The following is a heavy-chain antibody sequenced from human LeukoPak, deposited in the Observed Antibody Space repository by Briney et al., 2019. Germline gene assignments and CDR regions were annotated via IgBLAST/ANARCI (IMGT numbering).Heavy chain of an antibody. CDR1: GFTFSSYG. Sequence: GSLRLSCAASGFTFSSYGMTWVRQAPGKGLEWVSGISGSGGSTYYEDSVKGRFTISRDNSKNTLYLQMNSLRAEDTAVYYCAKNSGGTCYSHLDHWGQGTLVTVSS. CDR3: AKNSGGTCYSHLDH. CDR2: ISGSGGST. D-gene: IGHD2-15*01. V-gene: IGHV3-23*01. J-gene: IGHJ4*02.